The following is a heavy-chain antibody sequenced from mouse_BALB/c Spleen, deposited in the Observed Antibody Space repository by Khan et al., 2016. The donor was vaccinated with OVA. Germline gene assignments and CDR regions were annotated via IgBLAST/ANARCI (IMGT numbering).Heavy chain of an antibody. J-gene: IGHJ4*01. CDR3: AREKYYRRTCYSIDY. CDR2: IAPGSGSR. Sequence: DLVKPGASVKLSCKASGYTFTSYWINWIKQRPGQGLEWIGRIAPGSGSRSYNEMFKGKATLTLDTSSSTAYIELSSLSSEDSAFYFCAREKYYRRTCYSIDYWGQGTSVTVSS. D-gene: IGHD1-1*01. CDR1: GYTFTSYW. V-gene: IGHV1S41*01.